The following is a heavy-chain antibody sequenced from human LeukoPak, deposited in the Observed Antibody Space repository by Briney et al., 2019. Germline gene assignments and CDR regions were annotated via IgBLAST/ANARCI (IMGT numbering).Heavy chain of an antibody. D-gene: IGHD2-15*01. V-gene: IGHV1-69*05. CDR2: IIPIFGTA. CDR3: ARDLCSGGSCYFDY. J-gene: IGHJ4*02. Sequence: SVKVSCKASGGTFSSYAISWVRQAPGQGLEWMGGIIPIFGTANYAQKFQGRVTITTDESTSTAYMELSSLRSEDTAVYYCARDLCSGGSCYFDYWGQGTLVTVSS. CDR1: GGTFSSYA.